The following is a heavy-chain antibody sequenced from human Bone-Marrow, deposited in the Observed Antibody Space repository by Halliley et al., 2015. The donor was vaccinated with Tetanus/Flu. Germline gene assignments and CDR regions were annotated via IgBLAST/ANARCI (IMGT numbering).Heavy chain of an antibody. CDR2: IIPYGNI. D-gene: IGHD6-19*01. J-gene: IGHJ6*02. CDR1: GGSFGDSGYY. V-gene: IGHV4-34*01. CDR3: ARGHRVSNGWGTYYNYGMDA. Sequence: TLSLTCAVYGGSFGDSGYYWNWCRQPPGKGLEWIGEIIPYGNINYNQSLQSRVTISVDTSKNQFSPKLSSVSAADTAVYYCARGHRVSNGWGTYYNYGMDAWGQGTAVSVSS.